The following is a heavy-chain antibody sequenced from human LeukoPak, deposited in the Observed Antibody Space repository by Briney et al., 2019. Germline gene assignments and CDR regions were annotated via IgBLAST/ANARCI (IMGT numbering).Heavy chain of an antibody. D-gene: IGHD3-10*01. CDR1: GGSISSYY. J-gene: IGHJ4*02. CDR2: IYYSGST. V-gene: IGHV4-59*05. Sequence: SETLSLTCTVSGGSISSYYWSWIRQPPGKGLEWIGSIYYSGSTYYNPSLKSRVTISVDTSKNQFSLKLSSVTAADTAVYYCASPMVRGRSYDYWGQGTLVTVSS. CDR3: ASPMVRGRSYDY.